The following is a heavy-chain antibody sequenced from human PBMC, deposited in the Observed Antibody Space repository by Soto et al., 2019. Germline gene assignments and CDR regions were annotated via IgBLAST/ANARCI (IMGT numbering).Heavy chain of an antibody. CDR1: GGSISSYY. CDR3: ASGYSNIIFDY. CDR2: IYYSGST. Sequence: QVQLQESGPGLVKPSETLSLTCTVSGGSISSYYWSWIRQPPGKGLEWIGYIYYSGSTNYNPSLKSRVTISVDTSKNQFSLKLSSVTAADTAVYYCASGYSNIIFDYWGQGTLVTVSS. D-gene: IGHD5-12*01. J-gene: IGHJ4*02. V-gene: IGHV4-59*01.